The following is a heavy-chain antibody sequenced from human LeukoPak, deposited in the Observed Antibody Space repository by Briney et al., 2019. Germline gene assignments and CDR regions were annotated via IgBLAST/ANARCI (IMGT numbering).Heavy chain of an antibody. CDR1: GFSFSSYE. CDR2: ISSSGSAI. J-gene: IGHJ2*01. Sequence: PGGSLRLSCAASGFSFSSYEMNWVRQAPGKGLEWVSYISSSGSAIYSAASVKGRSTISRDNAKNSLYLQMNSLRAEDTAVYYCARGQYCTNGVCTDYWYFDLWGRGTLVTVSP. D-gene: IGHD2-8*01. CDR3: ARGQYCTNGVCTDYWYFDL. V-gene: IGHV3-48*03.